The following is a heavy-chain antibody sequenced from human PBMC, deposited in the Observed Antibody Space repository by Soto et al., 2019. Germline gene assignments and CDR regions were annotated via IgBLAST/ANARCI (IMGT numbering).Heavy chain of an antibody. CDR1: GFDFSDYS. CDR2: INSGSVFI. Sequence: ESGGGLVKPGGSLRLSCAASGFDFSDYSMNWVRRAPGTGLEWVASINSGSVFIYHADSVKGRFTISRDNPKNSLYLQMNSLRAEDTAVYYCARERSDGDFFDHWGQGILVSVSS. D-gene: IGHD3-10*01. V-gene: IGHV3-21*01. CDR3: ARERSDGDFFDH. J-gene: IGHJ4*02.